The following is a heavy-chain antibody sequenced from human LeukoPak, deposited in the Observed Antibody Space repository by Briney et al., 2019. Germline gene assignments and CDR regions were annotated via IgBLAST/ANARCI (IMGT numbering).Heavy chain of an antibody. Sequence: PSETLSLTCTVSGGSINSYYWGWIRQPAGKGLEWIGRIYTHNPSFKNRVTMSVDTSKNQFSLNLSSVTAADTAVYYCVGAVSGPFDYWGQGILVTVSS. CDR1: GGSINSYY. J-gene: IGHJ4*02. D-gene: IGHD6-19*01. V-gene: IGHV4-59*12. CDR2: IYT. CDR3: VGAVSGPFDY.